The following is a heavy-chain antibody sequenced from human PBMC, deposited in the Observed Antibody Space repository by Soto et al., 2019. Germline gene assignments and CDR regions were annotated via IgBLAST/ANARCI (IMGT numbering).Heavy chain of an antibody. J-gene: IGHJ4*02. V-gene: IGHV3-30*18. CDR2: VSYDGSVK. CDR3: VKDRGLGQRHFDH. Sequence: QVQLVESGGGVVQPGRSLRLSCAASGFNFRTYAMHWVRQAPGKGLEWVSVVSYDGSVKNYVDSVKGRFTMSRDNSKRTVDLQMNSLRGDDTALYYCVKDRGLGQRHFDHWGQGTLVTVSS. CDR1: GFNFRTYA. D-gene: IGHD3-3*01.